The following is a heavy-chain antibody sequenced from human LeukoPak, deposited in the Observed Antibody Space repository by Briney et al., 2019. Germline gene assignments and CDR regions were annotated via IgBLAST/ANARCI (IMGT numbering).Heavy chain of an antibody. J-gene: IGHJ6*02. CDR2: IIPIFGTA. D-gene: IGHD2-15*01. CDR3: AREGPLLRGYYYGMDV. V-gene: IGHV1-69*06. Sequence: SVKVSCKASGGTFSSYAISWVRQAPGQGLEWMGGIIPIFGTANYAQKPQGRVTMTEDTSTDTAYMELSSLRSEDTAVYYCAREGPLLRGYYYGMDVWGQGTTVTVSS. CDR1: GGTFSSYA.